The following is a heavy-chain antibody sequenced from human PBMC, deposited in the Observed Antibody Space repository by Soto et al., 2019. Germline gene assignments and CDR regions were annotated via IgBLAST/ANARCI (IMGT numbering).Heavy chain of an antibody. J-gene: IGHJ2*01. Sequence: EVQLFDSGGGLVQPGGSLRLSCAASGFMFSCCAMSWVRPAPGKGLEWVSTIHGDGDYSHYTDSVEGRFTISRDNSRNTLYLQMDSLRADDTATYYCAKNRGAGDYTNWSFAVWGRGTLVAVSS. CDR3: AKNRGAGDYTNWSFAV. D-gene: IGHD2-2*02. CDR2: IHGDGDYS. V-gene: IGHV3-23*01. CDR1: GFMFSCCA.